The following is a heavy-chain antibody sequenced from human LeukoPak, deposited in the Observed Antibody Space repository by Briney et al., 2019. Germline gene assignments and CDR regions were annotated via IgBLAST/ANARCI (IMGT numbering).Heavy chain of an antibody. V-gene: IGHV3-33*01. CDR2: IWYDGSNK. CDR1: GFTFSSYG. Sequence: PGRSLRLSCAASGFTFSSYGMHWVRQAPGKGLEWVAVIWYDGSNKYYADSVKGRFTISRDNSKNTLYLQMNSLRAEDTAVYYCARDSDGDYYFDYWGQGALVTVSS. J-gene: IGHJ4*02. CDR3: ARDSDGDYYFDY. D-gene: IGHD4-17*01.